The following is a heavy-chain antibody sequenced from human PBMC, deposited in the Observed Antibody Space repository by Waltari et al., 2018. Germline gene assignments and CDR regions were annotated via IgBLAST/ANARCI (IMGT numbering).Heavy chain of an antibody. Sequence: QVQLQESGPGLVKPSETLSLTCTVSGGSISSYYWSWIRQPPGKGLEWIGYIYYSGSTNSTPSLKSRVTLSVDTSKNQFSLKLSSVTAADTAVYYCASSSWYGGGFDPWGQGTLVTVSS. D-gene: IGHD6-13*01. CDR1: GGSISSYY. V-gene: IGHV4-59*01. CDR2: IYYSGST. CDR3: ASSSWYGGGFDP. J-gene: IGHJ5*02.